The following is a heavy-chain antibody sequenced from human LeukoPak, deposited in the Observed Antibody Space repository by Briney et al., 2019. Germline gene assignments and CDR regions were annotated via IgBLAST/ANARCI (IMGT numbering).Heavy chain of an antibody. CDR1: GFTFSSYD. D-gene: IGHD3-22*01. J-gene: IGHJ4*02. CDR2: IGTAGDT. Sequence: GGSLRLSCAASGFTFSSYDMHWVRQATGKGLEWVSAIGTAGDTYYPGSVKGRFTISRENAKNSLYLQMNSLRAEDTAVYYCAKNSINYYDSSLGYWGQGTLVTVSS. V-gene: IGHV3-13*01. CDR3: AKNSINYYDSSLGY.